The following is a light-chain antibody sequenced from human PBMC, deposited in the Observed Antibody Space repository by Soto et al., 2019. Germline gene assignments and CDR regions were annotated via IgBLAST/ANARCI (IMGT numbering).Light chain of an antibody. CDR1: QSVSSSY. CDR2: GAS. V-gene: IGKV3-20*01. CDR3: HHYGTSPT. Sequence: EIVLTQSPGTLSLSPGERATLSCRASQSVSSSYLAWYQQKPGQAPRLLIYGASSRPTGIPDRFSGSGSGTDFTLTISRLEPADFAVYFCHHYGTSPTFGQGTRLEIK. J-gene: IGKJ5*01.